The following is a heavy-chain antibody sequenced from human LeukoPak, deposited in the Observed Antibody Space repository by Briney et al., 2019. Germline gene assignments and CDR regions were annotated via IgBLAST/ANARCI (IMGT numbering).Heavy chain of an antibody. V-gene: IGHV1-69*13. CDR2: IIPIFGTA. CDR1: GGTFSSYA. D-gene: IGHD6-19*01. J-gene: IGHJ6*02. CDR3: ASYPPYSSGWKLYNYYGMDV. Sequence: ASVKVSCKASGGTFSSYAISWVRQAPGQGLEWMGGIIPIFGTANYAQKFQGRVTITADESTSTAYMELSSLRSEDTAVYYCASYPPYSSGWKLYNYYGMDVWGQGTTVTVSS.